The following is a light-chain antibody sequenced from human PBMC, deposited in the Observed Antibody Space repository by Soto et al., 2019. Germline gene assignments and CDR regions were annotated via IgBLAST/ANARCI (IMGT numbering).Light chain of an antibody. V-gene: IGKV3-11*01. Sequence: EIVLTQSPATLSLYPGERATLSCRASQSVSSYLAWYQQKPGQAPRLLIYDASNRATGIPARFSGSGSGTDFTLTISSLDPEDFAVYYCQQRSNWPPWLTFGGGTKVEIK. J-gene: IGKJ4*01. CDR2: DAS. CDR1: QSVSSY. CDR3: QQRSNWPPWLT.